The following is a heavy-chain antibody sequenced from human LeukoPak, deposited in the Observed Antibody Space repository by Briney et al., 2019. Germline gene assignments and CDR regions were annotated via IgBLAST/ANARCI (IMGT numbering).Heavy chain of an antibody. CDR2: IYYSGST. V-gene: IGHV4-38-2*02. CDR1: GYSIRSGYH. J-gene: IGHJ6*03. D-gene: IGHD3-22*01. CDR3: ARDPMIVVVTEDAYYMDV. Sequence: SETLSLTCSVSGYSIRSGYHWAWIRQPPGKGLEWIGSIYYSGSTYYNPSLKSRVTISVNTSKNQFSLKLSSVTAADTAMYYCARDPMIVVVTEDAYYMDVWGKGTTVTVSS.